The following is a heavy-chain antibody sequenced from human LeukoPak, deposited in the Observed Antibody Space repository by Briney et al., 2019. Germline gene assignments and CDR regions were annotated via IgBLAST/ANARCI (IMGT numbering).Heavy chain of an antibody. V-gene: IGHV1-69*05. CDR1: GGTFSSYA. D-gene: IGHD6-13*01. J-gene: IGHJ4*02. CDR2: IIPIFGTA. Sequence: ASVKVSCKASGGTFSSYAISWVRQAPGQGLEWKGGIIPIFGTANYAQKFQGRVTITTDESTSTAYMELSSLRSEDTAVYYCARAGYSSSSLHYWGQGTLVTVSS. CDR3: ARAGYSSSSLHY.